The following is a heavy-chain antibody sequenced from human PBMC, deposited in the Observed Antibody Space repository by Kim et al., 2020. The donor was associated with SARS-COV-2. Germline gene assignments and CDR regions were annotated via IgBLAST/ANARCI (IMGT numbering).Heavy chain of an antibody. D-gene: IGHD3-22*01. J-gene: IGHJ4*02. Sequence: ADAVKGRFTISRDNSKHTVYLQMNRLRAEDTAVYYCARDLGYYMTGFDYWGQGTLVTVSS. V-gene: IGHV3-33*01. CDR3: ARDLGYYMTGFDY.